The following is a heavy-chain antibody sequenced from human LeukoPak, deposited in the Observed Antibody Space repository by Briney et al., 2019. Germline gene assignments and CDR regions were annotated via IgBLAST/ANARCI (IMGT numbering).Heavy chain of an antibody. J-gene: IGHJ4*02. CDR3: ARDQGYSYGHYFDY. CDR1: GGSISSGGYS. CDR2: INHSGST. V-gene: IGHV4-30-2*01. D-gene: IGHD5-18*01. Sequence: PSQTLSLTCAVSGGSISSGGYSWSWIRQPPGKGLEWIGEINHSGSTNYNPSLKSRVTISVDTSKNQFSLKLSSVTAADTAVYYCARDQGYSYGHYFDYWGQGTLVTVSS.